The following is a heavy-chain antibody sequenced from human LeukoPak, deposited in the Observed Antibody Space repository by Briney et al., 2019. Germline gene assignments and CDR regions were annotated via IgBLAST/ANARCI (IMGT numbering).Heavy chain of an antibody. CDR2: IYNSGST. CDR3: ARVGFGVVSGLYYYYYGMDV. CDR1: CGSISSYY. Sequence: SETLSLTCTVSCGSISSYYWSWIRQPAGKGPEWIGRIYNSGSTNYNPSLKSRVTMSVDTSKNQFSLKLSSVTAADTAVYYCARVGFGVVSGLYYYYYGMDVWGQGTTVTVSS. D-gene: IGHD3-3*01. J-gene: IGHJ6*02. V-gene: IGHV4-4*07.